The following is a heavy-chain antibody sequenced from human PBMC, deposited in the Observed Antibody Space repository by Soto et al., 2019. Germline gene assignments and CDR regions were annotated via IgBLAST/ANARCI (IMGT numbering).Heavy chain of an antibody. J-gene: IGHJ6*03. CDR2: ISWNSGNI. Sequence: EVQLVESGGGLVQPGRSLRLSCAASGFTFDDYAMHWVRQPPGKGLEWVSGISWNSGNIGYADSVKGRFTISRDNAKNSLYLQMKSLRAEDTALYYCTKSSSYTYIYYMDVWGKGTTVTVSS. CDR1: GFTFDDYA. CDR3: TKSSSYTYIYYMDV. V-gene: IGHV3-9*01. D-gene: IGHD6-6*01.